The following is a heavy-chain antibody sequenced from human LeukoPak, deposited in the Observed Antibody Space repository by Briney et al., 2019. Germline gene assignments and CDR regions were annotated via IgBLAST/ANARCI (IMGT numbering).Heavy chain of an antibody. V-gene: IGHV3-23*01. CDR3: AKWASPPYYFDY. CDR1: GFTFSSYA. CDR2: ISTSGGST. Sequence: PGGSLRLSCAASGFTFSSYAMSWVRQAPGKGLEWVSAISTSGGSTYYADSVKGRFTISRDNSKNTLYLQMNSLSAEDTAVYYCAKWASPPYYFDYWGQGTLVTVSS. J-gene: IGHJ4*02.